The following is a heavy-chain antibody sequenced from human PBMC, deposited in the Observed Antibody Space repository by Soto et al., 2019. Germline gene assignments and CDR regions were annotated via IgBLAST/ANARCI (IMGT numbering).Heavy chain of an antibody. D-gene: IGHD2-15*01. CDR3: ARDVVCSGGSCYPFASY. CDR1: GYTFTSYG. CDR2: ISAYNGNT. Sequence: ASVKVSCKASGYTFTSYGISWVRQAPGQGLEWMGWISAYNGNTNYAQKLQGRVTMTTDTSTSTAYMELRSLRSDDTAVYYCARDVVCSGGSCYPFASYWGQGTLVTVSS. J-gene: IGHJ4*02. V-gene: IGHV1-18*01.